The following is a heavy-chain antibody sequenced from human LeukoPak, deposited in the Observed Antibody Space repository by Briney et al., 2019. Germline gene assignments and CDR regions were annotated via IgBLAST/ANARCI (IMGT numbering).Heavy chain of an antibody. CDR2: IYYSGST. J-gene: IGHJ5*02. CDR3: ARSMVRGDRDWFDP. Sequence: PSETLSLTCTVSGGSISSYYWSWIRQPPGKGLEWIGYIYYSGSTNYNPSLKSRVTISVDTSKNQFSLKLSSVTAADTAVYYCARSMVRGDRDWFDPWGQGTLVTVSS. D-gene: IGHD3-10*01. CDR1: GGSISSYY. V-gene: IGHV4-59*01.